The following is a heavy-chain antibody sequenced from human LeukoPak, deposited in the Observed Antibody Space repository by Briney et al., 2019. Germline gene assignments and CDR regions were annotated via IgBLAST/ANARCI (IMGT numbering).Heavy chain of an antibody. V-gene: IGHV3-21*01. J-gene: IGHJ4*02. Sequence: TGGSLRLSCAASGFTFSSYSMNWVRQAPGKGLEWVSSISSSSSYIYYADSVKGRFTISRDNAKNSLYLQMNSLRAEDTAVYYCARGGVGAIDYWGQGTLATVSS. CDR2: ISSSSSYI. D-gene: IGHD1-26*01. CDR3: ARGGVGAIDY. CDR1: GFTFSSYS.